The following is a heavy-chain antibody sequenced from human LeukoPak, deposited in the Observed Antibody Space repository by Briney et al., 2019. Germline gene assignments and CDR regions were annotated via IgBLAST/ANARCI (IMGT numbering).Heavy chain of an antibody. J-gene: IGHJ4*02. D-gene: IGHD6-13*01. Sequence: GASVKVSCKASGYTFIDYYMHWVRQAPGQGLEWMGWINPNSGATNYAQEFQGRVTMTRDTSISTAYMELSRLTSDDTAVYLCGRGMSAAGIDYWGQGTLVTVSS. CDR2: INPNSGAT. CDR3: GRGMSAAGIDY. CDR1: GYTFIDYY. V-gene: IGHV1-2*02.